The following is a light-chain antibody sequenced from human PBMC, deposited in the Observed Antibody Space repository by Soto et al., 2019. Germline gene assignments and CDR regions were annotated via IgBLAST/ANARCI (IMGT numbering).Light chain of an antibody. CDR3: QQCSSTPRT. CDR2: AAS. V-gene: IGKV1-39*01. J-gene: IGKJ4*01. Sequence: DIRMTQSQAYLSASVGDTVTITCRGSQTINNRLLNWYQQKPGEAPKLLIYAASSLQPGVSSTCGGSGSGTEFTLTISSLQPDDVATYYCQQCSSTPRTFGEGTKVEIK. CDR1: QTINNRL.